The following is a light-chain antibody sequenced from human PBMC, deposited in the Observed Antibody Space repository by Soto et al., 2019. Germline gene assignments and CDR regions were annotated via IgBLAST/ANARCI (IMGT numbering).Light chain of an antibody. Sequence: DIQMTQSPSSLSASVGDRVTITCQASQDIRKYLNWYQQKAGRAPKLLIYGASNLETGVPSRFSGSGYGTDCTFTISRLQPEDIATYYCQHYDNLPPFTFGPGTKVAIK. J-gene: IGKJ3*01. CDR2: GAS. CDR3: QHYDNLPPFT. V-gene: IGKV1-33*01. CDR1: QDIRKY.